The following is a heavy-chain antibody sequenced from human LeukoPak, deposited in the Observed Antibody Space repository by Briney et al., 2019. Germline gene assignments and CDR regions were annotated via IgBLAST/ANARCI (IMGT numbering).Heavy chain of an antibody. CDR2: ISAYNGNT. J-gene: IGHJ4*02. D-gene: IGHD5-12*01. Sequence: ASVKVSCKASGYTFTGYGISWVRQAPGQGLEWMGWISAYNGNTNYAQKLQGRVTMTTDTSTSTAYMELRSLRSDDTAVYYCARDRSGYDSGDYWGQGTLVTVSS. CDR1: GYTFTGYG. CDR3: ARDRSGYDSGDY. V-gene: IGHV1-18*01.